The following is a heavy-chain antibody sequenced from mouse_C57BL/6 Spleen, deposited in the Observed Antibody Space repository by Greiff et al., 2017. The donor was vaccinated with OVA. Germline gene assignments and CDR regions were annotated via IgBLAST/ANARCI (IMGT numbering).Heavy chain of an antibody. CDR2: IHPNSGST. CDR1: GYTFTSYW. J-gene: IGHJ4*01. CDR3: ARNTAQATSAMDY. Sequence: QVQLQQPGAELVKPGASVKLSCKASGYTFTSYWMHWVKQRPGQGLEWIGMIHPNSGSTNYNEKFKSKATLTVDKSSSTAYMQLSSLTSEDSAVYDCARNTAQATSAMDYWGQGTSVTVSS. V-gene: IGHV1-64*01. D-gene: IGHD3-2*02.